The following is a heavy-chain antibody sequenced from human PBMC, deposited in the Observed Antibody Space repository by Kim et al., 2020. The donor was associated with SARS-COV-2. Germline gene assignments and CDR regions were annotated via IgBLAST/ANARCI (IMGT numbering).Heavy chain of an antibody. CDR2: IDYSGST. V-gene: IGHV4-59*11. Sequence: SETLSFTCIVSGGSISNHYWSWIRQPPGKGLEWIGYIDYSGSTNSNPSLKSRVTISVDTSKNQFSLKLSSVTAADTAVYYCARDPPGPDYSFDLWGQGTMVTVSS. CDR3: ARDPPGPDYSFDL. D-gene: IGHD5-12*01. CDR1: GGSISNHY. J-gene: IGHJ3*01.